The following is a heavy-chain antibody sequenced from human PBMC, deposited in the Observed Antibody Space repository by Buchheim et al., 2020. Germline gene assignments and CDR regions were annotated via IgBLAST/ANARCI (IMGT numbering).Heavy chain of an antibody. CDR2: ISISGDRT. Sequence: EVQLLQSGGGLVQPGGSLRLSCAVSGFTFSNAAMSWVRQAPGKGLEYVSGISISGDRTYYTDSVRGRFTIFRDTSKNTVYTQMNSLTTEDTAIYYCAKEEVPNDYWGQGTL. J-gene: IGHJ4*02. CDR3: AKEEVPNDY. CDR1: GFTFSNAA. V-gene: IGHV3-23*01.